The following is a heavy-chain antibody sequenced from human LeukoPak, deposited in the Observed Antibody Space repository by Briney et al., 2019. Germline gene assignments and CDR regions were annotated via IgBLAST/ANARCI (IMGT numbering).Heavy chain of an antibody. J-gene: IGHJ6*03. CDR3: ARDQFSTGYYYYMDL. Sequence: GGPLRLSCAASGFTFSNYWMSWVRQAPGKGLEWVANIKQDGSEKYYVDSMKGRFTISRDNAKNSLYLQMNSLRSEDTALYYCARDQFSTGYYYYMDLWGKGTTVTVSS. V-gene: IGHV3-7*01. D-gene: IGHD3-3*01. CDR1: GFTFSNYW. CDR2: IKQDGSEK.